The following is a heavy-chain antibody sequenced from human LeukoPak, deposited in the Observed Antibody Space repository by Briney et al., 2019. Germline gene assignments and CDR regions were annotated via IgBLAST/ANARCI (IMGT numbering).Heavy chain of an antibody. CDR3: AKSHPAVGTIRYYYYMDV. V-gene: IGHV3-23*01. J-gene: IGHJ6*03. CDR2: ITGDGGGA. Sequence: GGSLRLSCAASGFTFRNYDMTWVRQAPGKGLEWVSSITGDGGGATYTDSVKGRFTISRDNSENTLYLQMNSLTADDTAVYYCAKSHPAVGTIRYYYYMDVWGKGTTVSVSS. CDR1: GFTFRNYD. D-gene: IGHD1-26*01.